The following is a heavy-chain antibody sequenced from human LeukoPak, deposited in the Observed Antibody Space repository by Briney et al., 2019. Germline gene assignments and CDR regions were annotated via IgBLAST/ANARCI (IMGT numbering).Heavy chain of an antibody. CDR2: ITYDGYYK. D-gene: IGHD3-10*01. Sequence: GTSLRLSCAASGFTFTSYGMHWVRQSPGKGLEWVALITYDGYYKYYSDSVKGRFTISSDTSKNTLYLQVNSLRAEDTAVYYCARDLSPVVRASPMGYWGQGTLVTVSS. CDR3: ARDLSPVVRASPMGY. CDR1: GFTFTSYG. V-gene: IGHV3-30*03. J-gene: IGHJ4*02.